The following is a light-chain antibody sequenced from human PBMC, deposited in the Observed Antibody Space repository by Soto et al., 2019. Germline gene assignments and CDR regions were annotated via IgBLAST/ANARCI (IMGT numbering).Light chain of an antibody. V-gene: IGKV3-20*01. CDR1: RHVYINA. CDR3: QQYGASPFT. J-gene: IGKJ3*01. CDR2: GAS. Sequence: VVLTQSPATLSLSPGETATLSCRASRHVYINALAWYQQKPGRTPTLLIYGASTRATDIPDRFSATGSGTDFSLTISSVEPEVSAVYYCQQYGASPFTFGPGTRVEI.